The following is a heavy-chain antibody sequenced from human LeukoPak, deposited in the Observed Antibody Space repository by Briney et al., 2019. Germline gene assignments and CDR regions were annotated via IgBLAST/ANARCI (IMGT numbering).Heavy chain of an antibody. D-gene: IGHD2-2*02. CDR1: GGSISSGDYY. CDR2: IYYSGST. Sequence: SQTLSLTCTVSGGSISSGDYYWSWIRQPPGKGLEWIGYIYYSGSTYYNPSLKSRVTISVDTSKNQFSLKLCSVTAADTAVYYCARADCSSTSCYNAWFDPWGQGTLVTVSS. V-gene: IGHV4-30-4*01. J-gene: IGHJ5*02. CDR3: ARADCSSTSCYNAWFDP.